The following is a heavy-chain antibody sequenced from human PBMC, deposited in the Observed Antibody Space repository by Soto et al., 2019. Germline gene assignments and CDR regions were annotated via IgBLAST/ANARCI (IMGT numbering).Heavy chain of an antibody. CDR3: ARSILTGYYGLDTKKKDNDY. Sequence: SETLSLTCTVSGGSISSSSYYWGWIRQPPGKGPEWIGSIYYSGSTYYNPSLKSRVTISVDTSKNQFSLKLSSVTAADTAVYYCARSILTGYYGLDTKKKDNDYWGQGTLVTVSS. CDR2: IYYSGST. V-gene: IGHV4-39*01. CDR1: GGSISSSSYY. D-gene: IGHD3-9*01. J-gene: IGHJ4*02.